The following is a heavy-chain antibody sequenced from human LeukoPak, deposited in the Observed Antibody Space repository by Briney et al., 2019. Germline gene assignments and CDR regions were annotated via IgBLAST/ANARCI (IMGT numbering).Heavy chain of an antibody. CDR2: IYTSGST. V-gene: IGHV4-4*07. CDR1: GGSISSYY. CDR3: ARDWEYSSSSGYYYYYHYMDV. D-gene: IGHD6-6*01. J-gene: IGHJ6*03. Sequence: SETLSLTCTVSGGSISSYYWSWIRQPAGKGLEWIGRIYTSGSTNYNPSLKSRVTMSVDTSKNQFSLKLSSVTAADTAVYYCARDWEYSSSSGYYYYYHYMDVWGKGTTVTVSS.